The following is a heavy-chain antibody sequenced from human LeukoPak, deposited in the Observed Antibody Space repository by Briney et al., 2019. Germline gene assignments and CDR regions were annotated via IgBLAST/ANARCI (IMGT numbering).Heavy chain of an antibody. V-gene: IGHV1-8*03. Sequence: ASVKVSCKASGYTFTSYDINWVRQATGQGLEWMGWMNPNSGNTGYAQKFQGRVTITRDTSTSTVYMELSSLRSEDTAVYYCARGVSAAGTGGFDYWGQGTLVTVSS. J-gene: IGHJ4*02. CDR2: MNPNSGNT. CDR1: GYTFTSYD. D-gene: IGHD6-13*01. CDR3: ARGVSAAGTGGFDY.